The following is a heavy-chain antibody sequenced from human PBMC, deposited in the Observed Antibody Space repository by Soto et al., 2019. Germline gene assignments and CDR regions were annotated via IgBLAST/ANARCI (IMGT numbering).Heavy chain of an antibody. D-gene: IGHD7-27*01. V-gene: IGHV3-11*01. CDR1: GFTFSDYS. Sequence: QVQLVESGGGLVKPGGSLRLSCAASGFTFSDYSMSWIRQAPGQGLEWVSYISSSGTTIYYADSVKGRFTISRNNAKNSLYLQMNGLRAEETAVYYCARTNWGPYYYYGMDVWGQGTTVTVSS. J-gene: IGHJ6*02. CDR3: ARTNWGPYYYYGMDV. CDR2: ISSSGTTI.